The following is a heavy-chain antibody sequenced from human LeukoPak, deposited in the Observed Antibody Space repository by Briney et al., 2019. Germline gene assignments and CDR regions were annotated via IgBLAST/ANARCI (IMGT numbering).Heavy chain of an antibody. J-gene: IGHJ6*02. CDR1: GFTFSSYS. V-gene: IGHV3-21*01. CDR2: ISSSSYI. D-gene: IGHD2-2*01. Sequence: GGSLRLSCAASGFTFSSYSMNWVRQAPGKGLEWVSSISSSSYIYYADSVKGRFTISRDNAKNSLYLQMNSLRAEDTAVYYCARDGPAVVVPAATGGMDVWGQGTTVTVSS. CDR3: ARDGPAVVVPAATGGMDV.